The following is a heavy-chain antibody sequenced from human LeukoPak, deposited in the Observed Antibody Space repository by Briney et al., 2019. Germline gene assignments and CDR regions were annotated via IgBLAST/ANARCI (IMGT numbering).Heavy chain of an antibody. CDR1: GGTFSSYA. CDR3: ARGSARLNWFDP. CDR2: IIPIFGTA. J-gene: IGHJ5*02. Sequence: ASVKVSCKASGGTFSSYAISWVRQAPGQGLEWMGGIIPIFGTANYAQKFQGGVTITTDESTSTAYMELSSLRSEDTAVYYCARGSARLNWFDPWGQGTLVTVSS. V-gene: IGHV1-69*05. D-gene: IGHD6-6*01.